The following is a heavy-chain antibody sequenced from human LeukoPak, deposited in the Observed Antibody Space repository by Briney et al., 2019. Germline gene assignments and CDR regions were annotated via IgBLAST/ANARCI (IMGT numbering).Heavy chain of an antibody. J-gene: IGHJ4*02. D-gene: IGHD6-19*01. CDR3: ATVGQVGYGSGWLDY. Sequence: ASAKVSCKVSGYTLTELSMHWVRQAPGKGLEWMGGFDPEDGETIYAQKFQGRVTMTEDTSTDTAYMELSSLRSEDTAVYYCATVGQVGYGSGWLDYWGQGTLVTVSS. CDR2: FDPEDGET. CDR1: GYTLTELS. V-gene: IGHV1-24*01.